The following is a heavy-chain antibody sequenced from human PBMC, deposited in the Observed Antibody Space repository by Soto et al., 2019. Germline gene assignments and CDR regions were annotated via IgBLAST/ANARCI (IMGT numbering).Heavy chain of an antibody. Sequence: SETLSLTCAVYGGSFSGYYWSWIRQPPGKGLEWIGEINHSGSTNYNPSLKSRVTISVDTSKNQFSLKLSSVTAADTAVYYCASARYGSGSYREYYFDPWGQGTLVTVSS. CDR2: INHSGST. CDR1: GGSFSGYY. J-gene: IGHJ4*02. D-gene: IGHD3-10*01. CDR3: ASARYGSGSYREYYFDP. V-gene: IGHV4-34*01.